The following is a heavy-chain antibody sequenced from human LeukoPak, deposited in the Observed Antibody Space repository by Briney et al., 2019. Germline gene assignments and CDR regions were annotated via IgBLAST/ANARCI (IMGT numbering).Heavy chain of an antibody. CDR1: GFTFSSYW. CDR2: INSDGSST. D-gene: IGHD2-15*01. Sequence: HPGGSLRLSCAASGFTFSSYWMHWVRQAPGKGLVWVSRINSDGSSTSYADSVKGRFTISRDNAKNTLYLQMNSLRAEDTAVYYCARATCSGGSCYSSLSDYWGQGTLVTVSS. CDR3: ARATCSGGSCYSSLSDY. J-gene: IGHJ4*02. V-gene: IGHV3-74*01.